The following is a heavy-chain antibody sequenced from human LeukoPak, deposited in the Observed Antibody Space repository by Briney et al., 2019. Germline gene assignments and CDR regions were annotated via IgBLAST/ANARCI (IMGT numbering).Heavy chain of an antibody. D-gene: IGHD6-13*01. V-gene: IGHV4-34*01. CDR1: GGSFSGYY. CDR3: ARGYSSSWYFNWFDP. J-gene: IGHJ5*02. Sequence: SSETLSLTCAVYGGSFSGYYWSWIRQPPGKGLEWIGEINHSGSTFYNPSLKSRVTISVDTSKNQFSLKLSSVTAADTAVYYCARGYSSSWYFNWFDPWGQGTLVTVSS. CDR2: INHSGST.